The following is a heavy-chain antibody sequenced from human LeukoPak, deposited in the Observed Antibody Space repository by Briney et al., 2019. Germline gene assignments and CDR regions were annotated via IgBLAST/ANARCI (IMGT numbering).Heavy chain of an antibody. CDR2: IYYGGSI. Sequence: SETLSLTCTVSGGSISSYYWAWIRQPPGKGLEWVGTIYYGGSIYGYPSLKGRITISLDTSKNQFSLKLNSVTAADTAVYYCARAPTAIRYYYDSSGYYPYYFDYWGQGTLVTVSS. CDR1: GGSISSYY. J-gene: IGHJ4*02. D-gene: IGHD3-22*01. V-gene: IGHV4-39*07. CDR3: ARAPTAIRYYYDSSGYYPYYFDY.